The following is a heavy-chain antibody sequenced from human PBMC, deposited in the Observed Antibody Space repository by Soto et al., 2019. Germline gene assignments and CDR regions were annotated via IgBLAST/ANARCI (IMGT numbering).Heavy chain of an antibody. D-gene: IGHD6-6*01. CDR3: AKEWQYYSSSGLWYFDL. V-gene: IGHV3-30-3*02. CDR1: GFTFNTHS. Sequence: QVQLVESGGGVVQPGGSLRLSCSGSGFTFNTHSIHWFRQVPGKGLEWVAVISYDERTKFYADSVKGRFTISRDNSENSVYLQMNFPRPDDTAVYYCAKEWQYYSSSGLWYFDLWGRGALVTVSS. J-gene: IGHJ2*01. CDR2: ISYDERTK.